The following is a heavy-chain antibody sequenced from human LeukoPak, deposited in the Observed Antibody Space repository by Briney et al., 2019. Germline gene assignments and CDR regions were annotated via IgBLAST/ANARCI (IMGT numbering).Heavy chain of an antibody. J-gene: IGHJ4*02. D-gene: IGHD1-1*01. CDR2: ISGSSSII. CDR1: GFTFSSYS. CDR3: SLDRL. Sequence: GGSLRLSCEGSGFTFSSYSMNWVRQAPGKGLEWVSFISGSSSIIHYADSVKGRFTISRDNAKNSLFLQMNSLRAEDTAVYYCSLDRLWGQGTLVTVSS. V-gene: IGHV3-48*04.